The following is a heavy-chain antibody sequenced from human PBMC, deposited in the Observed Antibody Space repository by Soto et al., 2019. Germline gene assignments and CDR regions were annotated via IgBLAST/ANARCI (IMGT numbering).Heavy chain of an antibody. J-gene: IGHJ4*02. D-gene: IGHD6-13*01. CDR1: GFTFSSYG. Sequence: VGSLRLSCAASGFTFSSYGMHWVRQAPGKGLEWVAVIWYDGSNKYYADSVKGRFTISRDNSKNTLYLQMNSLRAEDTAVYYCARDRAAAGTSDFDYWGQGTLVTVSS. V-gene: IGHV3-33*01. CDR2: IWYDGSNK. CDR3: ARDRAAAGTSDFDY.